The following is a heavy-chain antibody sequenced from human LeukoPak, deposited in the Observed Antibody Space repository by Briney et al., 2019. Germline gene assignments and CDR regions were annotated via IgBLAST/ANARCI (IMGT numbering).Heavy chain of an antibody. D-gene: IGHD2-2*02. Sequence: SETLSLTCTVSGDSISSGGYWSWIRQHPGKGLEWIGYIYYSVSTYSTPALQSRVTISVDTSKNQFSLRLNSVTAADTAIYYCARDGPSRSLYLWGQGTLVTVSS. CDR1: GDSISSGGY. V-gene: IGHV4-31*03. J-gene: IGHJ4*02. CDR2: IYYSVST. CDR3: ARDGPSRSLYL.